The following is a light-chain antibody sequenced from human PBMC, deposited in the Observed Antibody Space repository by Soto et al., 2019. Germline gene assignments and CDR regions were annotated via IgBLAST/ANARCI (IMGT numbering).Light chain of an antibody. CDR3: QQYNSYSEA. Sequence: DIQMTQSPSTLSASVGDRVTITCRASQSISSWLAWYQQKPGKAPKLLIYKASSLESGVPSRFSGSGSGTEFTLTISGLQPDDSATYYCQQYNSYSEAFGQGTKVDIK. CDR1: QSISSW. V-gene: IGKV1-5*03. CDR2: KAS. J-gene: IGKJ1*01.